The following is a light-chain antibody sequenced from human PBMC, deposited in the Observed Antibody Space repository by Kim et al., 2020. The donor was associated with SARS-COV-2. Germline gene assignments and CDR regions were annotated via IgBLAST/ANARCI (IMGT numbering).Light chain of an antibody. CDR3: QQYSSFWT. V-gene: IGKV1-5*03. Sequence: SASVGDRVTITGRASQSISSWLAWYQQKPGKAPNLLIYKASSLRSGVPSRFSGSGSGTEFTLTISSLQPDDFATYYCQQYSSFWTFGQGTKVDIK. CDR2: KAS. J-gene: IGKJ1*01. CDR1: QSISSW.